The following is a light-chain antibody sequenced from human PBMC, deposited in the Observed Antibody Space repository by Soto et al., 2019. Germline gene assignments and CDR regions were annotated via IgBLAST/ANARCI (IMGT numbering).Light chain of an antibody. V-gene: IGKV4-1*01. CDR3: QQSSSTPPK. CDR2: LES. Sequence: DIVMTQSPDSLAVSLGERATINCKSSQSGLYNSNNKNDLAWYQQKPGQPPKLLIYLESTRESGVPDRFSGTRSGTDFTLTITSLQAEDVAVYYSQQSSSTPPKFGQGTKVEIK. CDR1: QSGLYNSNNKND. J-gene: IGKJ1*01.